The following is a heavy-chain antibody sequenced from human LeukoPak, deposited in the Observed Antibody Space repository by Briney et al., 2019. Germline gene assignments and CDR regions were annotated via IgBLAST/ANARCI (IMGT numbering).Heavy chain of an antibody. CDR3: AKPPTPYYYDTTGTAGSAFDI. D-gene: IGHD3-22*01. CDR2: INWNGDKT. CDR1: GFTFHDYD. J-gene: IGHJ3*02. Sequence: GGSLRLSCAASGFTFHDYDMSWVRQSPGKGLEWVSGINWNGDKTGYADSVKGRFTISRDNAKKSLYLQMNSLRAEDTALYYCAKPPTPYYYDTTGTAGSAFDIWGQGTMVTVSS. V-gene: IGHV3-20*04.